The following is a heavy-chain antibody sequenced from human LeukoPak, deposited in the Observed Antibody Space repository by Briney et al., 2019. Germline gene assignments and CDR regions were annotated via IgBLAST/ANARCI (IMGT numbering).Heavy chain of an antibody. J-gene: IGHJ5*02. CDR3: AKDSSGYHNWFDP. CDR2: IKWNGGST. CDR1: GFTFDDYG. Sequence: GGSLRLSCAASGFTFDDYGMSWVRQAPGKGLEWVSSIKWNGGSTYYADSVKGRFTISRDNSKNTLYLQMNSLRAEDTAVYYCAKDSSGYHNWFDPWGQGTLVTVSS. V-gene: IGHV3-20*04. D-gene: IGHD3-22*01.